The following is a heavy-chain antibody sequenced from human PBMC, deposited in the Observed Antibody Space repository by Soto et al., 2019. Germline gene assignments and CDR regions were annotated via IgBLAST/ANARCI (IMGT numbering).Heavy chain of an antibody. J-gene: IGHJ6*02. CDR2: ISSSGSTI. CDR3: ARDGVTMVRGVIITPPYYYYGMDV. V-gene: IGHV3-48*03. D-gene: IGHD3-10*01. CDR1: GFTFSSYE. Sequence: GGSLRLSCAASGFTFSSYEMNWVRQAPGKGLEWVSYISSSGSTIYYADSVKGRFTISRDNAKNSLHLQMNSLRAEDTAVYYCARDGVTMVRGVIITPPYYYYGMDVWGQGTTVTVSS.